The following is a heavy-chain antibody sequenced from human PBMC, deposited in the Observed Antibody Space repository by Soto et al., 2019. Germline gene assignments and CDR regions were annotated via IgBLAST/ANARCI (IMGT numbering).Heavy chain of an antibody. CDR3: AKVGPAARDAFDI. D-gene: IGHD2-2*01. V-gene: IGHV1-2*02. CDR2: INPSLGGT. Sequence: ASVKVSWKASGHPLTGDYMHWVRQAPGQGPQWMGWINPSLGGTNYAQKFQGRVTMTKDTSISTAYMELRRLRSDDTAVYYCAKVGPAARDAFDIRGQRTMVTVSS. J-gene: IGHJ3*02. CDR1: GHPLTGDY.